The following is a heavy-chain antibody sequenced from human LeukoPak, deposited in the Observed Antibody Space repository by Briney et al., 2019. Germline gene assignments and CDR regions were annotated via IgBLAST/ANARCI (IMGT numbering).Heavy chain of an antibody. J-gene: IGHJ4*02. CDR1: GFTFSSYA. D-gene: IGHD3-22*01. V-gene: IGHV3-23*01. CDR2: ISGSRGLT. CDR3: AKDQGNYYGGSGTYGAMDY. Sequence: GGSLRLSCAASGFTFSSYAMSWVRQAPGKGLEWVSTISGSRGLTHYADSVKGWFTVSRDNSKNTLYLQMNNLRAADTALYFCAKDQGNYYGGSGTYGAMDYWGQGTLVTVSS.